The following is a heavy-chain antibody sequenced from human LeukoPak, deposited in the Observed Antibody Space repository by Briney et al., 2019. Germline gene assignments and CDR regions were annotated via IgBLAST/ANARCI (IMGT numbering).Heavy chain of an antibody. Sequence: PGGSLRLSCAASGFTFSSYAMSWVRQAPGKGLEWVSGISGRDGSTYDADSVKGRFTISRDNSKNTLYLQMNSLRAEDTAVYYCARDLSGIAGYTYGRGIDYWGQGTLVTVSS. J-gene: IGHJ4*02. V-gene: IGHV3-23*01. CDR2: ISGRDGST. D-gene: IGHD5-18*01. CDR1: GFTFSSYA. CDR3: ARDLSGIAGYTYGRGIDY.